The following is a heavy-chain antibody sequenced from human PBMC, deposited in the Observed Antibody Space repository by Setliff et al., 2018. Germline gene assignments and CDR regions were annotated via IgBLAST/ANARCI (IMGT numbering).Heavy chain of an antibody. CDR1: GGTFSSYA. CDR2: IIPILGIA. Sequence: VASVKVSCKASGGTFSSYAISWVRQAPGQGLEWMGGIIPILGIANYAQKFQGRVTITADKSTSTAYMELSSLRSEDTAVYYCARGQATSGLSDYWGQGTLVTVSS. V-gene: IGHV1-69*10. D-gene: IGHD3-22*01. CDR3: ARGQATSGLSDY. J-gene: IGHJ4*02.